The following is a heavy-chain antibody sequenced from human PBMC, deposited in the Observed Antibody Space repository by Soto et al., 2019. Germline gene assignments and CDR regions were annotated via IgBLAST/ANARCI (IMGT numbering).Heavy chain of an antibody. D-gene: IGHD6-19*01. CDR2: MNPNSGNT. J-gene: IGHJ6*02. V-gene: IGHV1-8*01. CDR1: GYTFTSYD. Sequence: ASVKVSCKASGYTFTSYDITWVRQATGQGLEWMGWMNPNSGNTGYAQKFQGRVTMTRNTSISTAYMELSSLRSEDTAVYYCAKIPILGFSSVWWDYYYGMDVWAQGTTVTGSS. CDR3: AKIPILGFSSVWWDYYYGMDV.